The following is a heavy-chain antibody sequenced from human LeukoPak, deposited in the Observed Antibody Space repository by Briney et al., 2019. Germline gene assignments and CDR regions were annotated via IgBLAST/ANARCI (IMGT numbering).Heavy chain of an antibody. CDR2: IYYSGST. CDR1: GGSISSSSYY. CDR3: ARQPDRRQLVL. D-gene: IGHD6-13*01. V-gene: IGHV4-61*05. J-gene: IGHJ4*02. Sequence: PSETLSLTCTVSGGSISSSSYYWSWIRQPPGKGLEWIAYIYYSGSTSYNPSLKSRVTISVDTSKNQFSLKLNSVTAADTAVYYCARQPDRRQLVLWGQGTLVTVSS.